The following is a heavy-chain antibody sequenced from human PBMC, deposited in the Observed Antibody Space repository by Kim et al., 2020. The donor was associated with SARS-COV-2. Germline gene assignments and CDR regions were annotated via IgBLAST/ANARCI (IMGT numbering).Heavy chain of an antibody. CDR3: ARHGSGSYPFDY. CDR2: INHSGST. J-gene: IGHJ4*02. CDR1: GGSFSGYY. Sequence: SETLSLTCAVYGGSFSGYYWSWIRQPPGKGLEWIGEINHSGSTNYNPSLKSRVTISVDTSKNQFSLKLSSVTAADTAVYYCARHGSGSYPFDYWGQGTL. V-gene: IGHV4-34*01. D-gene: IGHD3-10*01.